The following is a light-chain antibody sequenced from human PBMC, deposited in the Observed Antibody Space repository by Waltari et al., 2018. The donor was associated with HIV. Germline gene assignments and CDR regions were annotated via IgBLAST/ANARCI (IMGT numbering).Light chain of an antibody. V-gene: IGLV1-40*01. CDR3: QSYDSSLSVWV. Sequence: QSVLTQPPSVSGAPGQRVTISCTGSSPNIGAGYDVHWYQQIPGTAPKLLIYGNSHRPVGVPDRFSGSKSGTSASLAITGLQAGDESDYYCQSYDSSLSVWVFGGGTKLTVL. J-gene: IGLJ3*02. CDR1: SPNIGAGYD. CDR2: GNS.